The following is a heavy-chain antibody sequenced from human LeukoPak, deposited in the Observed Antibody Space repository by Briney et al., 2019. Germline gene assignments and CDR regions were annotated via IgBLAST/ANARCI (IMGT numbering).Heavy chain of an antibody. D-gene: IGHD3-22*01. V-gene: IGHV3-48*01. CDR1: GFTFSSYS. J-gene: IGHJ6*03. Sequence: QPGGSLRLSCAASGFTFSSYSMSWVRQAPGKGLEWVSYISSSSATIYYTDSVKGRFTISRDNAKNSLYLQMNSLRVDDMAVYYCARLSLDYDSSGYYRYYYYMDVWGKGTTVTVSS. CDR2: ISSSSATI. CDR3: ARLSLDYDSSGYYRYYYYMDV.